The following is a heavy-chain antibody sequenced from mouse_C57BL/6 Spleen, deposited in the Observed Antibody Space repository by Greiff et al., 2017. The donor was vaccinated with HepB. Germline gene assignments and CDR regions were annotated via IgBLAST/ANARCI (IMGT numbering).Heavy chain of an antibody. D-gene: IGHD1-1*01. CDR2: IWSGGST. V-gene: IGHV2-2*01. CDR1: GFSLTSYG. CDR3: ARNGNYYGSSSYWYFDV. J-gene: IGHJ1*03. Sequence: VQVVESGPGLVQPSQSLSITCTVSGFSLTSYGVHWVRQSPGKGLEWLGVIWSGGSTDYNAAFISRLSISKDNSKSQVFFKMNSLQADDTAIYYCARNGNYYGSSSYWYFDVWGTGTTVTVSS.